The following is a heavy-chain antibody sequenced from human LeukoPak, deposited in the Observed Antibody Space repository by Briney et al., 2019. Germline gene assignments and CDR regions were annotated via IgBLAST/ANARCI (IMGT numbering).Heavy chain of an antibody. D-gene: IGHD5-18*01. CDR1: GFTFDDYA. V-gene: IGHV3-9*01. Sequence: PGRSLRLSCAASGFTFDDYAMHWVRQAPGKGLEWVSGISWNSGSIGYADSVKGRFTISRDNAKNSLYLQMNSLRAEDTALYYCAKGPRGYSYTTFDYWGQGTLVTVSS. CDR3: AKGPRGYSYTTFDY. J-gene: IGHJ4*02. CDR2: ISWNSGSI.